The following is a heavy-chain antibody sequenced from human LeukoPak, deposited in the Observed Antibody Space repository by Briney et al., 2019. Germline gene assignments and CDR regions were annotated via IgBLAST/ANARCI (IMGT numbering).Heavy chain of an antibody. CDR2: VSAYADDT. J-gene: IGHJ4*02. D-gene: IGHD5/OR15-5a*01. CDR1: GYTFTNYG. V-gene: IGHV1-18*01. Sequence: ASVKVSCTASGYTFTNYGISWVRQAPCQGLEWMGWVSAYADDTNYVQKFRGRITMTTDTSTSTAYVELRSLRSDDTAVYYCARDCIGCLGFDYWGQGTLVTVSS. CDR3: ARDCIGCLGFDY.